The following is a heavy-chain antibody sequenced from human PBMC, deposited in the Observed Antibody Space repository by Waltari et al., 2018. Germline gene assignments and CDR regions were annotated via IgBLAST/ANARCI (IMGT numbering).Heavy chain of an antibody. J-gene: IGHJ6*02. D-gene: IGHD6-19*01. CDR3: ARGWLAGTVYYYYGMDV. Sequence: QVQLQQWGAGLLKPSETLSLTCAVYGGSFRGYYWSWIRQPPGKVLEWIGEINHSGSTNYHPSLKSRVTISVDTSKNQFSLKLSSVTAADTAVYYCARGWLAGTVYYYYGMDVWGQGTTVTVSS. CDR2: INHSGST. CDR1: GGSFRGYY. V-gene: IGHV4-34*01.